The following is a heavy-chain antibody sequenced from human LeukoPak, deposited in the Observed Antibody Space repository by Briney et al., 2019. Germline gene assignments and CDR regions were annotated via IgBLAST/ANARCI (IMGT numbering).Heavy chain of an antibody. J-gene: IGHJ4*02. CDR3: ASLKGLSDYFDY. V-gene: IGHV3-53*01. CDR1: GFTVSNKY. CDR2: LYNAGST. Sequence: GGSLRLSCVASGFTVSNKYMSWVRQAPGKGLEWVSVLYNAGSTYYADSVKGRFTISRDNSKNTLYLQMYSLRAEDTAVYYCASLKGLSDYFDYWGQGILVTVYS. D-gene: IGHD3-16*02.